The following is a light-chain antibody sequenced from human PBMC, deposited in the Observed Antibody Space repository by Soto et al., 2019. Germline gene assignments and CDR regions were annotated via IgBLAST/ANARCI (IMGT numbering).Light chain of an antibody. CDR2: RNN. CDR3: AAWDDSLSGENV. CDR1: SSNIGSNY. J-gene: IGLJ1*01. Sequence: QSVLTQPPSASGTPGQGVTISCSGSSSNIGSNYVYWYQQLPGTAPKLLIYRNNQRPSGVPDRFSGSKSGTSASLAISGLRSEDEADYYCAAWDDSLSGENVFGTGTKLTVL. V-gene: IGLV1-47*01.